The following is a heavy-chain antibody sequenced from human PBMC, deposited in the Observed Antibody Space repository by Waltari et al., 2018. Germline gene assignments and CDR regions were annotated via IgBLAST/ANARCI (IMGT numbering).Heavy chain of an antibody. CDR2: INPNSGGT. Sequence: QVQLVKSGAEVKKPGASVKVSCKASGYSFTNYMHWVRQAPGQGLEWMGWINPNSGGTQYAQRFQGRVTMTRDTAITTVFMELSGLRDDDTAVYYCARVWFHSGLDYWGQGTLVTVSS. CDR3: ARVWFHSGLDY. V-gene: IGHV1-2*02. J-gene: IGHJ4*02. CDR1: GYSFTNY. D-gene: IGHD6-19*01.